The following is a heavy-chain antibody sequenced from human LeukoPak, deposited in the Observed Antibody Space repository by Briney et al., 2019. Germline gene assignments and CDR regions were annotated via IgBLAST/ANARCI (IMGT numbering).Heavy chain of an antibody. CDR3: ARVTGGQLDY. Sequence: SQTLSLTCAISGDTVSRDRGCWMWIRQSPWRGLEWLGRTFYRSKWYRDYAASVKSRITNNPDKSKNHSSLPLNSVTPEGTAVYYCARVTGGQLDYWGQGTLLTVSS. CDR1: GDTVSRDRGC. CDR2: TFYRSKWYR. V-gene: IGHV6-1*01. D-gene: IGHD3-9*01. J-gene: IGHJ4*02.